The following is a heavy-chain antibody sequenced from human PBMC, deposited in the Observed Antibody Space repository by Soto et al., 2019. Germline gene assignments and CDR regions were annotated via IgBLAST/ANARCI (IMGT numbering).Heavy chain of an antibody. D-gene: IGHD5-18*01. J-gene: IGHJ3*02. CDR3: ARQDQDTAMVYAFDI. CDR2: IDPSDSYT. V-gene: IGHV5-10-1*01. CDR1: GYSFTSYW. Sequence: PGESLKISCKGSGYSFTSYWISCVRQMPGKGLEWMGRIDPSDSYTNYSPSFQGHVTISADKSISTAYLQWSSLKASDTALYYCARQDQDTAMVYAFDIWGQGTMVTVSS.